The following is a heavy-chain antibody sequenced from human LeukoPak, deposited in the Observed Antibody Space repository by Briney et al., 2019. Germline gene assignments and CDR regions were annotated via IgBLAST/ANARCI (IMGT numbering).Heavy chain of an antibody. J-gene: IGHJ5*02. D-gene: IGHD6-19*01. V-gene: IGHV4-34*01. Sequence: SETLSLTCAVYGGSFSGYYWSWIRQPPGKGLEYIGEINHSGSTNYNPSLKSRVTMSLDTSKNQFFLNLSSVTAADTAVYYCARALAVAGTGRFDPWGQGTLVTVSS. CDR1: GGSFSGYY. CDR3: ARALAVAGTGRFDP. CDR2: INHSGST.